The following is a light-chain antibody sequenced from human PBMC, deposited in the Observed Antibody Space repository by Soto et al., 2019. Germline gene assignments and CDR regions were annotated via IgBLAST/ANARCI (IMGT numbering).Light chain of an antibody. CDR2: GAS. CDR1: QSVSTN. J-gene: IGKJ2*01. Sequence: ETVMTQSPATLSVSPGERVTLSCRASQSVSTNLAWYQQKPGQAPRILIYGASTRATGIPARFSGSGSGTVFTLTISSLQSEDFAVYFCQQYNNWPETFGQGTKLEIK. V-gene: IGKV3-15*01. CDR3: QQYNNWPET.